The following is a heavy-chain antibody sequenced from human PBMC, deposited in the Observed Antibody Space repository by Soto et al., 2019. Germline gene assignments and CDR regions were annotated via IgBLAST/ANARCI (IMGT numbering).Heavy chain of an antibody. Sequence: GGSVKVSCKASGYTFTSYGISWVRQAPGQGLEWMGWISAYNGNTNYAQKLQGRVTMTTDTSTSTAYMELRSLRSDDTAVYYCARADYYDSSGYYFDYWGQGTLVTVSS. CDR3: ARADYYDSSGYYFDY. J-gene: IGHJ4*02. CDR2: ISAYNGNT. D-gene: IGHD3-22*01. CDR1: GYTFTSYG. V-gene: IGHV1-18*04.